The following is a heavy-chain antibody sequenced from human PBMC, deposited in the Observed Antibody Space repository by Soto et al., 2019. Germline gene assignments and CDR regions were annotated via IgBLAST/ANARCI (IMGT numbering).Heavy chain of an antibody. Sequence: ASVKVSCKASGYTFTSYGISWVRQAPGQGLEWMGWISAYNGNTNYAQKLQGRVTMTTDTSTSTAYMELRSLRSDDTAVYYCARDPGYRIAAARPNWFDPWGQGTLVTVST. D-gene: IGHD6-13*01. J-gene: IGHJ5*02. CDR2: ISAYNGNT. CDR1: GYTFTSYG. V-gene: IGHV1-18*01. CDR3: ARDPGYRIAAARPNWFDP.